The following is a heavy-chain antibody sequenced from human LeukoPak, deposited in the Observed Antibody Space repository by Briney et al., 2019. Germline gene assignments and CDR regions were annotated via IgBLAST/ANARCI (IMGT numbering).Heavy chain of an antibody. CDR1: GLTFSTHA. V-gene: IGHV3-30-3*01. CDR2: ISYDGSNK. D-gene: IGHD1-26*01. J-gene: IGHJ3*02. Sequence: GRSLRISCAASGLTFSTHAMNWVRQAPGMGLPWLAVISYDGSNKYYADSVKGRFTISRDNSKNTLYLQMNSLRAEDTAVYYCARDRIVGATNDAFDIWGQGTVVTVSS. CDR3: ARDRIVGATNDAFDI.